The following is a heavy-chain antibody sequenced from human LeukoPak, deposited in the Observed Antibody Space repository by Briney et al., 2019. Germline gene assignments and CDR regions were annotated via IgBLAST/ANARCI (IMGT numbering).Heavy chain of an antibody. CDR2: ISSSSTI. Sequence: GGSLRLSCAASGFTFSSYSMNWVREAPGKGLEWVSYISSSSTIYYADSVKGRFTISRDNAKNSLYLQMNSLRDEDTAAYYCARSFGYYYDSSGQFDYWGQGTLVTVSS. J-gene: IGHJ4*02. D-gene: IGHD3-22*01. CDR1: GFTFSSYS. V-gene: IGHV3-48*02. CDR3: ARSFGYYYDSSGQFDY.